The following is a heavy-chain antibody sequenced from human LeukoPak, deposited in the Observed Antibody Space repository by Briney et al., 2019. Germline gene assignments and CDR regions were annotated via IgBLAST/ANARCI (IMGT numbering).Heavy chain of an antibody. CDR1: GGSFSGYY. D-gene: IGHD4-17*01. Sequence: SGTLSLTCAVYGGSFSGYYWSWIRQPPGKGLEWIGEINHSGSTNYNPSLKSRVTISVDTSKNQFSLKLSSVTAADTAVYYCARSPIRLRRDAFDIWGQGTMVTVSS. CDR3: ARSPIRLRRDAFDI. V-gene: IGHV4-34*01. J-gene: IGHJ3*02. CDR2: INHSGST.